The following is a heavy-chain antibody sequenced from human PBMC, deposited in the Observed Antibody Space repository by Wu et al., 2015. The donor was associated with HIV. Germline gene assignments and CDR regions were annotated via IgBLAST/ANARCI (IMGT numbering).Heavy chain of an antibody. V-gene: IGHV1-2*02. J-gene: IGHJ4*02. Sequence: QVQLVQSGAEVKKPGASVKVSCQASGYSFDDYHIHWLRQAPGQGLEWMGWINPNTGGTDYAQKFQGRLTMTRDSSISTAYMELSGLTSDDTAVYYCASDSSEGPFSHYYFALWGQGSLVTVSS. D-gene: IGHD3-3*01. CDR1: GYSFDDYH. CDR3: ASDSSEGPFSHYYFAL. CDR2: INPNTGGT.